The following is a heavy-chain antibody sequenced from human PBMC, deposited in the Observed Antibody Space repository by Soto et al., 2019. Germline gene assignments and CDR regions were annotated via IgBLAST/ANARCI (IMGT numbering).Heavy chain of an antibody. CDR2: INHSGST. V-gene: IGHV4-34*01. J-gene: IGHJ6*02. D-gene: IGHD3-10*01. CDR1: GGSSSGYY. Sequence: SETLSLTCAVYGGSSSGYYWSWIRQPPGKGLEWIGEINHSGSTNYNPSLKSRVTISVDTSKNQFSLKLSSVTAADTAVYYCARGPPVGVRGVSQYYYYGMDVWGQGTTVTVSS. CDR3: ARGPPVGVRGVSQYYYYGMDV.